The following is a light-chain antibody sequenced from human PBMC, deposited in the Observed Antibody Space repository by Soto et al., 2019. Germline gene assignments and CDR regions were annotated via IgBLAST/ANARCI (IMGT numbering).Light chain of an antibody. CDR2: GAS. J-gene: IGKJ1*01. Sequence: ETVLTQSPGTLSLSPGERATLSCRASQSVSSNYLAWYQHIPGQAPRLLIYGASTRATGIPDRFSGSGSGTDLTLTISGLEPEDFAVYYCQQFDRSPASWTFGQGTKVE. CDR3: QQFDRSPASWT. CDR1: QSVSSNY. V-gene: IGKV3-20*01.